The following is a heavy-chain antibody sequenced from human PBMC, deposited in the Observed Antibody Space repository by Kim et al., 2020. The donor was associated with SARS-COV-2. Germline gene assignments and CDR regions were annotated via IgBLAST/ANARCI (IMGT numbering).Heavy chain of an antibody. D-gene: IGHD3-10*01. Sequence: SVKVSCKGSGGTVSSYAVSWVRQAPGQGPEWMGRIIPILGMRNYQQNFQGRVTITADTASNVVYMELTSLKSEDTAMYYCAGARARSGGYYYFYYGMDV. CDR3: AGARARSGGYYYFYYGMDV. CDR1: GGTVSSYA. CDR2: IIPILGMR. J-gene: IGHJ6*01. V-gene: IGHV1-69*04.